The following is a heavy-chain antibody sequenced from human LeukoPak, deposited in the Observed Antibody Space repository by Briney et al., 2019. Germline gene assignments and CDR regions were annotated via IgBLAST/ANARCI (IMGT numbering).Heavy chain of an antibody. D-gene: IGHD2-15*01. V-gene: IGHV3-30*18. Sequence: GRSLRLSCAASGFTFSSYGMHGVRQAPGKGLEWVAVISYDGSNKYYADSVKGRFTISRDNSKNTLYLQMNSLRAEDTAVYYCAKTLDIVVVVAPIDDYWGQGTLVTVSS. CDR1: GFTFSSYG. CDR2: ISYDGSNK. CDR3: AKTLDIVVVVAPIDDY. J-gene: IGHJ4*02.